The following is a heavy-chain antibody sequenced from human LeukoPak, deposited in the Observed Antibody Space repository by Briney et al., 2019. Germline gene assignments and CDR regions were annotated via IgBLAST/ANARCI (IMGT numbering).Heavy chain of an antibody. CDR3: ASFQDYDVLTGFTALAVVAFDI. CDR1: GYTFTGYY. D-gene: IGHD3-9*01. V-gene: IGHV1-2*02. J-gene: IGHJ3*02. Sequence: ASVKVSCKASGYTFTGYYMHWVRQAPGQGLEWMGWINPNSGGTNYAQKFQGRVTMTRDTSISTAYMELSRLRSDDTAVYYCASFQDYDVLTGFTALAVVAFDIWGQGTMVTVSS. CDR2: INPNSGGT.